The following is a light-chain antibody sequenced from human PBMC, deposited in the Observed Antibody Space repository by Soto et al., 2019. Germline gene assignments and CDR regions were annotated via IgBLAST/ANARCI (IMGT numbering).Light chain of an antibody. CDR1: SGHSSYA. Sequence: QSVLTQLPSACASLGASGKLTCTLRSGHSSYAIEGHQQLPEKGPRYLMKLNSDGSHSKAVGIPDRFSGSSSGAERYLTISSLQSEVVADYYRQTWVNGILWVFGGGTKVPV. CDR3: QTWVNGILWV. CDR2: LNSDGSH. V-gene: IGLV4-69*01. J-gene: IGLJ3*02.